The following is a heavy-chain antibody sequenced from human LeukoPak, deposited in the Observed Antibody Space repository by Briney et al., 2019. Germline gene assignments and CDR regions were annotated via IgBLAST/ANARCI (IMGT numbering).Heavy chain of an antibody. CDR2: IRGSGGST. D-gene: IGHD1-26*01. Sequence: PGGSLRLSCAASGFAFSAYDMNWVRQAPGKGLEWVSGIRGSGGSTYYADSVKGRFTISRDSSKNTLYLQMNSLRAEDTAVYYCAKAGGIYSPFDFWGQGTLVSVSS. J-gene: IGHJ4*02. CDR1: GFAFSAYD. CDR3: AKAGGIYSPFDF. V-gene: IGHV3-23*01.